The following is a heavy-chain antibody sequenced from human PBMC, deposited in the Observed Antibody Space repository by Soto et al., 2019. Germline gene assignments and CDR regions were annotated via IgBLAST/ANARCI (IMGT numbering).Heavy chain of an antibody. CDR3: AREGSDYGSGSYSFDY. CDR2: IWYDGSNK. CDR1: GFTFSSYG. Sequence: QVQLVESGGGVVQPGRSLRLSCAASGFTFSSYGMHWVRQAPGTGLEWVAVIWYDGSNKYYADSVKGRFTISRDNSKNTLYLQMNSLRAEDTAVYYCAREGSDYGSGSYSFDYWGQGTLVTVSS. D-gene: IGHD3-10*01. V-gene: IGHV3-33*01. J-gene: IGHJ4*02.